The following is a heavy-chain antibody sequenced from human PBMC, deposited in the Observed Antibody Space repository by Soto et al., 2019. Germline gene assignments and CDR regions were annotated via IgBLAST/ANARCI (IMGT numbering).Heavy chain of an antibody. CDR1: ADSLSNYY. CDR2: IHYSGST. CDR3: ARVRGYIDGFPFDH. Sequence: SETLSLTCTVSADSLSNYYWSWIRQPPGKGLEWIGNIHYSGSTNYNPSLKSRLTVSLDSSENQFYLKLRSVTTADTAVYYCARVRGYIDGFPFDHWGAGTLVTVSS. J-gene: IGHJ4*02. D-gene: IGHD5-12*01. V-gene: IGHV4-59*01.